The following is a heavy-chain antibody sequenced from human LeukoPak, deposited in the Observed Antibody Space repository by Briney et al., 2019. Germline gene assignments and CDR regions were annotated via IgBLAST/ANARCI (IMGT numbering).Heavy chain of an antibody. CDR1: GFSFTKYW. CDR3: ARGGYSFDY. CDR2: LNPDGSER. D-gene: IGHD5-12*01. Sequence: PGGSLRLSCVASGFSFTKYWMTWVRQAPGKGLEWVARLNPDGSERNYVGSVEGRFTVFGDNAKSSLFLQMHSLRVEDTAVYYCARGGYSFDYLGQGTLVTVPS. V-gene: IGHV3-7*01. J-gene: IGHJ4*02.